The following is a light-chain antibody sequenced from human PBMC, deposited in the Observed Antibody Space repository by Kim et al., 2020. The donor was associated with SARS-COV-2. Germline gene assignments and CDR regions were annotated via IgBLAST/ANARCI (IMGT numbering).Light chain of an antibody. CDR3: SSYTSNNTLV. CDR1: SSDVGGYKY. V-gene: IGLV2-14*04. Sequence: GQSITISCNGTSSDVGGYKYISWYQQHPGKAPKNMIYDVSKRPSGVSNRFSGSKSGNTASLTISGLQTEDEADYYCSSYTSNNTLVFGGGTQLTVL. CDR2: DVS. J-gene: IGLJ3*02.